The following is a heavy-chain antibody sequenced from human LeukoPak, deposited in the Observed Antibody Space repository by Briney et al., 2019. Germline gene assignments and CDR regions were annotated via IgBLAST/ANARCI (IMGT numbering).Heavy chain of an antibody. Sequence: ASVKVSCKASGYTFTGYYLHWVRQAPGQGLEWMGCVNPNSGDTNYAQKFQGSVTMTRDTSISTVYMELSRLRSDDTAVYYCARASGSSWWFDSWGQGTLVTVSS. CDR3: ARASGSSWWFDS. D-gene: IGHD1-26*01. J-gene: IGHJ5*01. CDR2: VNPNSGDT. CDR1: GYTFTGYY. V-gene: IGHV1-2*02.